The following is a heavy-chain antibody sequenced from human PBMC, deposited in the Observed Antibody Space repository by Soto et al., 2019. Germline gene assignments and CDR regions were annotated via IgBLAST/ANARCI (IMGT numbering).Heavy chain of an antibody. V-gene: IGHV4-59*01. CDR2: IYYSGST. CDR3: ACDRPRQLSRPAFYYYYMDV. Sequence: SETLSLTCTVSGGSISSYYWSWIRQPPGKGLEWIGYIYYSGSTNYNPSLKSRVTISVDTSKNQFSLKLSSVTAGDTAVYYCACDRPRQLSRPAFYYYYMDVWGKGTTVTVSS. CDR1: GGSISSYY. D-gene: IGHD6-6*01. J-gene: IGHJ6*03.